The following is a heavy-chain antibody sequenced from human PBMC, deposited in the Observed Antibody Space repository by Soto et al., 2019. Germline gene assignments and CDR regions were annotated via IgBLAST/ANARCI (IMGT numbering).Heavy chain of an antibody. J-gene: IGHJ6*02. V-gene: IGHV4-39*01. CDR2: IYYSGST. D-gene: IGHD3-10*01. Sequence: SETLSLTCTVSGGSISSSSYYWGWIRQPPGKGLEWIGSIYYSGSTYYNPSLKSRVTISVDTSKNQFSLKLSSVTAADTAVYYCAIVPELYVSGSLLEKIAPKDYYYYYGMDVWGQGTTVTVSS. CDR3: AIVPELYVSGSLLEKIAPKDYYYYYGMDV. CDR1: GGSISSSSYY.